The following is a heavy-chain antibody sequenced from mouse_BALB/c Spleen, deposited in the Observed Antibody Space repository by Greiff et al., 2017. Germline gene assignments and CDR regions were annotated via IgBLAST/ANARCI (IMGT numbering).Heavy chain of an antibody. Sequence: QVHVKQSGPGLVQPSQSLSITCTVSGFSLTSYGVHWVRQSPGKGLEWLGVIWSGGSTDYNAAFISRLSISKDNSKSQVFFKMNSLQADDTAIYYCAKIYYGNLMDYWGQGTSVTVSS. CDR2: IWSGGST. CDR1: GFSLTSYG. J-gene: IGHJ4*01. D-gene: IGHD2-1*01. CDR3: AKIYYGNLMDY. V-gene: IGHV2-4-1*01.